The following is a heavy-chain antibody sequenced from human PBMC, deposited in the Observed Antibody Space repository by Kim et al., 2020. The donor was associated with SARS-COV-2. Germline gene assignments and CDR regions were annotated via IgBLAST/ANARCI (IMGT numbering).Heavy chain of an antibody. V-gene: IGHV3-33*06. CDR3: AKERYGRGYSNYGMDV. D-gene: IGHD4-4*01. Sequence: GGSLRLSCAASGFTFSSYAMHWVRQAPGKGLEWVAVIWYDGSNKYYADSVKGRFTISRDNSKNTLYLQMNSLRAEDTAVYYCAKERYGRGYSNYGMDVWGQGTTVTVSS. CDR1: GFTFSSYA. CDR2: IWYDGSNK. J-gene: IGHJ6*02.